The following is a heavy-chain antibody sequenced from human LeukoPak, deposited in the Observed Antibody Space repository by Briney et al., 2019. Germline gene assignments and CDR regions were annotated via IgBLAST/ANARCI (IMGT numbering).Heavy chain of an antibody. J-gene: IGHJ5*02. CDR1: GGTVTRYP. D-gene: IGHD2-2*02. V-gene: IGHV1-69*13. CDR3: ARDRPGRYCSTISCYSASPFDP. Sequence: ASVKVSCKASGGTVTRYPISWVRQAPGQGLEWVGGTIPLFGTANYAQKFQGRVTITADGSTGTAYMELSSLRSEDTAVYYCARDRPGRYCSTISCYSASPFDPWGQGTLVTVSS. CDR2: TIPLFGTA.